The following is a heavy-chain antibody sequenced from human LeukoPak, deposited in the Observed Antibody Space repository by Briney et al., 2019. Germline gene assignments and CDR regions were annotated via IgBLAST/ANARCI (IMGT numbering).Heavy chain of an antibody. CDR2: ISGGGTTT. V-gene: IGHV3-23*01. CDR1: GFTFSNYA. J-gene: IGHJ4*02. D-gene: IGHD6-13*01. Sequence: PGGSLRLSCVASGFTFSNYAMSWVRQAPGQGLEWVSTISGGGTTTYYADSVKGRFTISRDNSKNTLYLQMNSLRAEDTAVYYCAKDLRAAADPLYWFDYWGQGTLVTVSS. CDR3: AKDLRAAADPLYWFDY.